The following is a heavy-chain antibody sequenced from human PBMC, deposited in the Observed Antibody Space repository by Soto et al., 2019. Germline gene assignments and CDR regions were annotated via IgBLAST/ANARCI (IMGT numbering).Heavy chain of an antibody. CDR2: IYWDDDK. D-gene: IGHD5-18*01. J-gene: IGHJ4*02. CDR3: AHRGYSYGPCDY. CDR1: GFSLSTSGVG. V-gene: IGHV2-5*02. Sequence: QITLKESGPTLVKPTQTLTLTCTFSGFSLSTSGVGVGCIRQPPGTSLEWLALIYWDDDKRYSPSLKSRLTITKDTSKNQVFLTMTTMDPVDTATYYCAHRGYSYGPCDYWGQGTLVTVSS.